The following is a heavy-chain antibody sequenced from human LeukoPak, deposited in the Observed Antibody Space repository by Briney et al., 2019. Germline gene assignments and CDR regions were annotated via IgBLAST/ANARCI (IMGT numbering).Heavy chain of an antibody. CDR1: GFTFSSYS. J-gene: IGHJ4*02. V-gene: IGHV3-21*01. CDR2: ISSSSSYI. CDR3: ARSFDYGDYVGYYFDS. Sequence: GGSLRLSCAASGFTFSSYSMNWVRQAPGKGLEWVSSISSSSSYIYYADSVKGRFTISRDNAKNSLYLQMNSLRAEDTAVYYCARSFDYGDYVGYYFDSWGQGTLVTLSS. D-gene: IGHD4-17*01.